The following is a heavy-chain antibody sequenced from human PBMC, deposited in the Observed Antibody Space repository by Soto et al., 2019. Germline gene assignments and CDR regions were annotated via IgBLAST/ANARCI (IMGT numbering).Heavy chain of an antibody. CDR1: AHIFTNHW. V-gene: IGHV5-51*01. J-gene: IGHJ4*02. Sequence: PGESVTISCDGSAHIFTNHWIVWVRQMAGTGLEWMAIIFPGDSNTKYSPSFEGQVTTSFDKSTSTAYLQWSSLKSSDTAMYFCARVSYGAADYWGQGTMVTVSS. CDR2: IFPGDSNT. CDR3: ARVSYGAADY. D-gene: IGHD4-17*01.